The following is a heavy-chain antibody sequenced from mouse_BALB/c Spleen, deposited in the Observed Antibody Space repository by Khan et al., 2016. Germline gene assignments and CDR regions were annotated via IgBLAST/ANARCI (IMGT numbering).Heavy chain of an antibody. V-gene: IGHV1-4*01. CDR1: GYTFTSYT. CDR2: INPSSGYT. D-gene: IGHD1-1*01. Sequence: QVQLKQSGAELARPGASVKMSCKASGYTFTSYTMHWVKQRPGQGLEWIGYINPSSGYTTYNQKFKDKATLTADKSSSTAYRQLSSLTSEDSAVYYCASSYGSSFDYWGQGTTLTVSS. CDR3: ASSYGSSFDY. J-gene: IGHJ2*01.